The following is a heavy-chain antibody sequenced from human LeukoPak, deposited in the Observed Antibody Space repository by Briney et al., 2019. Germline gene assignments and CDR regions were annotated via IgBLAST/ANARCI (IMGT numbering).Heavy chain of an antibody. V-gene: IGHV3-21*01. CDR2: ISSSSSYI. J-gene: IGHJ4*02. CDR3: ARNKKGDRYTYGHDY. Sequence: GGSLRLSCAASGFTFSSYSMNWVRQAPGKGLEWVSSISSSSSYIYYADSVKGRFTISRDNAKNSLYLQMNSLRAKDTAVYYCARNKKGDRYTYGHDYWGQGTLVTVSS. D-gene: IGHD5-18*01. CDR1: GFTFSSYS.